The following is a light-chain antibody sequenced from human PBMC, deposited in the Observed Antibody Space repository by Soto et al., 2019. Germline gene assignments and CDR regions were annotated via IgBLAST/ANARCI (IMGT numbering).Light chain of an antibody. CDR3: QQYGRSPPWT. Sequence: EVVVTQSPATLSVSPGERATLSCRAIQSVSSSYLAWYQEKPGQAPRLLMYGASSRATGTPDRFSGSGSGTDFILTIHRLEPEDFAVYYCQQYGRSPPWTFGQGTKVDIK. J-gene: IGKJ1*01. CDR2: GAS. V-gene: IGKV3-20*01. CDR1: QSVSSSY.